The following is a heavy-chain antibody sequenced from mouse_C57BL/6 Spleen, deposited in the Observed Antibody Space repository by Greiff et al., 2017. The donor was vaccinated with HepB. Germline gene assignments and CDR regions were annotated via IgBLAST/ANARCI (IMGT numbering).Heavy chain of an antibody. D-gene: IGHD1-2*01. CDR2: IDPEDGDT. V-gene: IGHV14-1*01. CDR1: GFNIKDYY. Sequence: VQLQQSGAELVRPGASVKLSCTASGFNIKDYYMHWVKQRPEQGLEWIGRIDPEDGDTEYAPKFQGKATMTADTSSNTAYLQLSSLTSEDTAVYYCTKGITTARVAYWGQGTLVTVSA. J-gene: IGHJ3*01. CDR3: TKGITTARVAY.